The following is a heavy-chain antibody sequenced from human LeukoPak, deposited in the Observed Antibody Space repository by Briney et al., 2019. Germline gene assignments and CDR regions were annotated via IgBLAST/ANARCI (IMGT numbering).Heavy chain of an antibody. J-gene: IGHJ4*02. D-gene: IGHD4-17*01. CDR2: IGTAGEI. Sequence: GGSLRLSCAASGFTFRSYGMHWVRQATGKGLEWVSGIGTAGEIYYPGSVKGRFTISRDNSKNTLYLQMNSLRAEDTAVYYCATTMGGDYVLYSYYFDYWGQGTLVTVSS. CDR1: GFTFRSYG. CDR3: ATTMGGDYVLYSYYFDY. V-gene: IGHV3-13*01.